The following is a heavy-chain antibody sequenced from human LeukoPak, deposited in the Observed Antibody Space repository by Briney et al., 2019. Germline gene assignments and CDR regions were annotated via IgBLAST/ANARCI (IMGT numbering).Heavy chain of an antibody. J-gene: IGHJ4*02. D-gene: IGHD3-10*01. CDR2: INHRGTT. CDR3: ARGGNRFGGFYFDY. Sequence: SQTLSLTCTVSGDSMRTSDHYWAWIRQHTGKGPETNGFINHRGTTNHNPSLKNRVAISVDASKNQFSLRLSSMTAADTAVYFCARGGNRFGGFYFDYWGQGILVTVSS. CDR1: GDSMRTSDHY. V-gene: IGHV4-31*03.